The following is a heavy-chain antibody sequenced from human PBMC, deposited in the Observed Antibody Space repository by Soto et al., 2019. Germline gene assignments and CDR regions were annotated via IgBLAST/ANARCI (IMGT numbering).Heavy chain of an antibody. CDR2: MNPNSGNT. V-gene: IGHV1-8*02. Sequence: ASVKVSCKASGYTFTGYYMHWVRQAPGQGLEWMGWMNPNSGNTGYAQKFQGRVTMTRNTSISTAYMELSSLRSEDTAVYYCARDYCSGGSCSPFDYWGQGTVVTVSS. CDR1: GYTFTGYY. J-gene: IGHJ4*02. D-gene: IGHD2-15*01. CDR3: ARDYCSGGSCSPFDY.